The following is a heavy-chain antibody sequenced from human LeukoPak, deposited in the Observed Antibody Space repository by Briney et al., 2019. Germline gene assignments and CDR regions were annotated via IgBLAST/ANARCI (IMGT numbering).Heavy chain of an antibody. Sequence: PSETLSLTCAVSTYSISSGYYWGWIRQPPGKGLEWIGSIYHSGTTYYKPSLKSRVTISVDTYKNQFSLKLNSVTASDTAVYYCARDLSVWLDYFDYWGQGTLVTVSS. CDR3: ARDLSVWLDYFDY. J-gene: IGHJ4*02. CDR2: IYHSGTT. CDR1: TYSISSGYY. D-gene: IGHD6-19*01. V-gene: IGHV4-38-2*02.